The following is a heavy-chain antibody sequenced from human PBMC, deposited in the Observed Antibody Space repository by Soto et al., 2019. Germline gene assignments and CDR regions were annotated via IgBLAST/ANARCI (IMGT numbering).Heavy chain of an antibody. V-gene: IGHV3-66*01. CDR2: IYSGGST. CDR3: AREDGYRGGDAFDI. J-gene: IGHJ3*02. D-gene: IGHD5-12*01. Sequence: PGGSLRLSCAASGFTVSSNYMSLVRQAPGKGLEWVSVIYSGGSTYYADSVKGRFTISRDNSKNTLYLQMNSLRAEDTAVYYCAREDGYRGGDAFDIWGQGTMVTVSS. CDR1: GFTVSSNY.